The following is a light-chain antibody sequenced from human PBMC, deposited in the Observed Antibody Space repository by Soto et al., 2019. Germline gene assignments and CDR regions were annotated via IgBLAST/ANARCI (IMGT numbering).Light chain of an antibody. CDR2: EVS. Sequence: QSALTQPASVSGSPGQSITISCTGTSSDVGGYNYVSWYQQHPGKAPKLMIYEVSNRPSGVSNRFSGSKSGNTASLTISGLQAEDEAEYYCSSFTRTNIVLFGGGTKLTVL. CDR1: SSDVGGYNY. J-gene: IGLJ2*01. CDR3: SSFTRTNIVL. V-gene: IGLV2-14*01.